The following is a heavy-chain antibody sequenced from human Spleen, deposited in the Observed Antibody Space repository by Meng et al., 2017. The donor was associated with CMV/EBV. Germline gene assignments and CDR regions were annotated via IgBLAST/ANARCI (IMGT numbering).Heavy chain of an antibody. V-gene: IGHV3-23*01. D-gene: IGHD3-3*01. CDR2: IRDSDGTK. CDR3: VKGATLGVTAPDY. CDR1: GFTFSGYD. J-gene: IGHJ4*02. Sequence: GESLKISCTTSGFTFSGYDMYWVRQAPGKGLEWVSRIRDSDGTKSYADSVKGRFTISRDISQSMLYLQMNSLRAEDTAVYYCVKGATLGVTAPDYWGQGTLVTVSS.